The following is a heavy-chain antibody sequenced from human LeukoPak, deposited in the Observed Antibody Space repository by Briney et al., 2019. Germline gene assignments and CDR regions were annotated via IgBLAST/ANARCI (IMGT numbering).Heavy chain of an antibody. V-gene: IGHV3-23*01. CDR3: AKGDKIRFLEWLPALYFDY. D-gene: IGHD3-3*01. CDR2: ISGSGGST. CDR1: GFTFSSYA. J-gene: IGHJ4*02. Sequence: GGSLRLSCAASGFTFSSYAMSWVRQAPGKGLEWVSAISGSGGSTYYADSVKGRFTISRDNSKNTLYLQMNSLRAEDTAVYYCAKGDKIRFLEWLPALYFDYWGQGTLVTVSS.